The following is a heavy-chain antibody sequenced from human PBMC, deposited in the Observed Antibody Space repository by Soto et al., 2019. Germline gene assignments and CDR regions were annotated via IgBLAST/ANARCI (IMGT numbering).Heavy chain of an antibody. CDR1: GFTFTSSA. V-gene: IGHV1-58*01. D-gene: IGHD1-20*01. J-gene: IGHJ4*02. Sequence: SVKVSCKASGFTFTSSAVQWVRQARGQRLGWIGWIVVGSGNTNYTQKFQERVTITRDMSTSTAYMELSSLRSEDTAVYYCAAIAYNWNDVGFDYWGQGTLVTVSS. CDR2: IVVGSGNT. CDR3: AAIAYNWNDVGFDY.